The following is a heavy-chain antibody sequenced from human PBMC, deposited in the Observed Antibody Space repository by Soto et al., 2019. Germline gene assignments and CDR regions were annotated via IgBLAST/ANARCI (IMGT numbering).Heavy chain of an antibody. D-gene: IGHD2-2*01. J-gene: IGHJ6*02. CDR2: IWYDGSIK. CDR3: ARAYCLSTTCNPYHYAMDV. CDR1: GFTFTYYG. V-gene: IGHV3-33*01. Sequence: GGSLRLSCAAFGFTFTYYGMHWVRQAPGKGLEWVAVIWYDGSIKYYADSVKGRFTISRDNSKNTVSLQMDSLRGEDTAVYYCARAYCLSTTCNPYHYAMDVSGQGTAVTVS.